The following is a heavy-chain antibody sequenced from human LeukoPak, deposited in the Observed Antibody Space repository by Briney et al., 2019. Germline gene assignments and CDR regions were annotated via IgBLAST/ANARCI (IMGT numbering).Heavy chain of an antibody. V-gene: IGHV3-23*01. J-gene: IGHJ4*02. CDR2: ISDSGGTT. D-gene: IGHD3-10*01. Sequence: PGGSLRLSCAASGFPFRNCAMTWVRQAPGRGLEWVSIISDSGGTTYYADSVKGRFTISRDNSKNTLYLQMNSLRAEDTAVHYCAKRSGGLLRYFDYWGQGTLVTVSS. CDR1: GFPFRNCA. CDR3: AKRSGGLLRYFDY.